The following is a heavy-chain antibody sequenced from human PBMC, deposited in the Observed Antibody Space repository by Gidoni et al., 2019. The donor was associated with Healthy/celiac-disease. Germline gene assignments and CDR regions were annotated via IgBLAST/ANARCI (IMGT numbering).Heavy chain of an antibody. D-gene: IGHD3-16*01. V-gene: IGHV4-34*01. J-gene: IGHJ4*02. CDR3: ARRAGRDRIRFPPFDY. Sequence: QAQLQQWVAGLLKPSETLSLTCAVYGGSFLGYYWRWIRQPPGKGLEWIGEINHSGSTNYNPSRKSRVTISVDTSKNQFSLKLRSVTAADTAVYYCARRAGRDRIRFPPFDYWGQGTLVTVSS. CDR2: INHSGST. CDR1: GGSFLGYY.